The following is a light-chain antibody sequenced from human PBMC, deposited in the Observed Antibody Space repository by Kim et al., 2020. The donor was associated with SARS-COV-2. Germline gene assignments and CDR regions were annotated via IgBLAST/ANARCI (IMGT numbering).Light chain of an antibody. CDR1: NIESKS. Sequence: SSELTQPPSVSVAPGKTARITCGGNNIESKSVHWYQQGPGQAPVLVIYSDTDRPSGIPERFSGSNSGNTATLTISRVEAGDEADYYCQVWDSSSDHYVFG. J-gene: IGLJ1*01. CDR2: SDT. CDR3: QVWDSSSDHYV. V-gene: IGLV3-21*04.